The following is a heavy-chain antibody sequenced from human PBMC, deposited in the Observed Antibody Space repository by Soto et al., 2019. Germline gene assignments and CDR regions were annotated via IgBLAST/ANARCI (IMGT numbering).Heavy chain of an antibody. D-gene: IGHD6-19*01. J-gene: IGHJ4*02. Sequence: ASVKVSCKASGYTFTSYDINWVRQATGQGLEWMGWMNPNSGNTGYAQKFRGRVTMTRNTSISTAYMELSSMRSEDTAVYYGARGLRGSGWTTDYWGQGTLVTVSS. V-gene: IGHV1-8*01. CDR1: GYTFTSYD. CDR3: ARGLRGSGWTTDY. CDR2: MNPNSGNT.